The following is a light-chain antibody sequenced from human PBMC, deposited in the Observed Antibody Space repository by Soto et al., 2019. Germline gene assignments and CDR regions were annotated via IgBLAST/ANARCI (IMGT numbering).Light chain of an antibody. CDR1: SSDVGAYKY. Sequence: QSALTQPPSASGSPGQSVTISCTGTSSDVGAYKYVSWYQQYPGKAPKLMIYVVTKRPSGVPDCFSGSKSGNTASLTVSGLQAEDEADYYCTSYVGNDIWVFGGGTKVTVL. V-gene: IGLV2-8*01. CDR2: VVT. CDR3: TSYVGNDIWV. J-gene: IGLJ3*02.